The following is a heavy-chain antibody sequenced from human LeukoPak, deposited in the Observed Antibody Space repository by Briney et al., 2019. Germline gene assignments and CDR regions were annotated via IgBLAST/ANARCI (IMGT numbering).Heavy chain of an antibody. CDR1: GFTFSSYG. CDR3: AKITTGYSSGWDFDY. V-gene: IGHV3-23*01. D-gene: IGHD6-19*01. Sequence: HPGGSLRLSCAASGFTFSSYGMSWVRQAPGKGLEWVSAISGSGGSTYYADSVKGRFTISRDNSKNTLYLQMNSLRAEDTAVYYCAKITTGYSSGWDFDYWGQGTLVTVSS. J-gene: IGHJ4*02. CDR2: ISGSGGST.